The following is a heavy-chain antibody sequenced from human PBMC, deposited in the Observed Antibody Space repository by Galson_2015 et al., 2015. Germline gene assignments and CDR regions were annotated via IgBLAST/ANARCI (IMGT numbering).Heavy chain of an antibody. V-gene: IGHV3-23*01. CDR3: ARERASIAAAGDGMDV. CDR2: ISGSGGST. CDR1: GFTFSSYA. J-gene: IGHJ6*02. Sequence: SLRLSCAASGFTFSSYAMSWVRQAPGKGLEWVSAISGSGGSTYYADSVKGRFTISRDNSKNTLYLQMNSLRAEDTAVYYCARERASIAAAGDGMDVWGQGTTVTVSS. D-gene: IGHD6-13*01.